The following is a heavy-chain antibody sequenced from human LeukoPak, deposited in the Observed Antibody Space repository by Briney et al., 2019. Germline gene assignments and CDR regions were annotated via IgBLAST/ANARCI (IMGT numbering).Heavy chain of an antibody. J-gene: IGHJ4*02. V-gene: IGHV3-30-3*01. CDR1: GFTFSSYA. CDR3: ARDVSYYYDSSGYLDY. Sequence: GGSLRLSCAASGFTFSSYAMHWVRQAPGKGLEWVAVISYDGSNKYYADSVKGRFTISRDNSKNTLYLRMNSLRAEDTAVYYCARDVSYYYDSSGYLDYWGQGTLVTVSS. CDR2: ISYDGSNK. D-gene: IGHD3-22*01.